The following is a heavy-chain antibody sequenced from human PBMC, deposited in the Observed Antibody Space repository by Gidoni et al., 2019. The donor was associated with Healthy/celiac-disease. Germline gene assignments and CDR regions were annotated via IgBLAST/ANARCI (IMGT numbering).Heavy chain of an antibody. Sequence: EVQLVESGGGLVQPGWSLKLSCAASGFTFSGSAMHWVRQASGKGLEWVGRIRSKANSYATAYAASVKGRFTISRDDSKNTAYLQMNSLKTEDTAVYYCTPGYSSGWYIGYWGQGTLVTVSS. CDR3: TPGYSSGWYIGY. CDR2: IRSKANSYAT. CDR1: GFTFSGSA. D-gene: IGHD6-19*01. V-gene: IGHV3-73*02. J-gene: IGHJ4*02.